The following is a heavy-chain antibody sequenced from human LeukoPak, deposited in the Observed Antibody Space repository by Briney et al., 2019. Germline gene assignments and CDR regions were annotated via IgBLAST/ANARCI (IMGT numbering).Heavy chain of an antibody. D-gene: IGHD2-2*01. V-gene: IGHV3-23*01. J-gene: IGHJ4*02. CDR1: GFTFSSCA. CDR2: ITGTGVTT. CDR3: AIREIDCSSTSCRRAMTYYFDY. Sequence: RSGGSLRLSCAASGFTFSSCAMSWVRQAPWKGLEWVSAITGTGVTTYYADSVKGRFTISRDNSKNTLYLQMNSLRAEDTAVYYCAIREIDCSSTSCRRAMTYYFDYWGQGTLVTVSS.